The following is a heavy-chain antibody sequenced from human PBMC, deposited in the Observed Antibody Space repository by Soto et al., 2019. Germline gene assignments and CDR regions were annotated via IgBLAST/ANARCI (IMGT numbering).Heavy chain of an antibody. CDR3: ARVTGGVRGYLDY. CDR2: IYHSGST. V-gene: IGHV4-4*02. D-gene: IGHD2-8*02. CDR1: GGSISSSNW. J-gene: IGHJ4*02. Sequence: QVQLQESGPGLVKPSGTLSLTCAVSGGSISSSNWWSWVRQPPGKGLEWIGEIYHSGSTNHNPSLASRVTISVDKSKHQCSLKLSSVTAADTAVYYCARVTGGVRGYLDYWGQGTLVTVSS.